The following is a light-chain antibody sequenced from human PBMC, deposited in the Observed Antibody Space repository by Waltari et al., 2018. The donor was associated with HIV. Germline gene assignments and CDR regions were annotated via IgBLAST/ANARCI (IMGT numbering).Light chain of an antibody. Sequence: DVVLTQSPLSLPVTLGQPATISCRSSQSLVYRDGDTYLNWFQQRPGQSTRRIMYKFSNRDSGVPDRFSGSGSGTDFALNISRVEAEDVGVYYCMQGLHWPYTFGQGTKLEIK. CDR2: KFS. CDR3: MQGLHWPYT. V-gene: IGKV2-30*01. J-gene: IGKJ2*01. CDR1: QSLVYRDGDTY.